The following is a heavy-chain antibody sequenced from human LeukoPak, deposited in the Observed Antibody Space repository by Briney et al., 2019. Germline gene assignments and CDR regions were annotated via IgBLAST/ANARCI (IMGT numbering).Heavy chain of an antibody. CDR3: AREVDPQGLVIGRVPYYYGMDV. Sequence: SETLSLTCTVSGGSISSSGYYWGWIRQPPGKGLEWIGSIYYSGSSYYNPSLKSRVTISVDTSKNQFSLQLNSVTPEDTAVYYCAREVDPQGLVIGRVPYYYGMDVWGQGTTVTVSS. D-gene: IGHD3-9*01. J-gene: IGHJ6*02. V-gene: IGHV4-39*07. CDR1: GGSISSSGYY. CDR2: IYYSGSS.